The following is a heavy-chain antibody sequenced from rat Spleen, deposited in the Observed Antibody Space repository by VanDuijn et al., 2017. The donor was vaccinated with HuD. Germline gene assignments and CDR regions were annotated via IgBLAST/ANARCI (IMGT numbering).Heavy chain of an antibody. D-gene: IGHD1-9*01. Sequence: EVQLVESGGGLVQPGESMKLSCAVSGFTFRKYYMAWVRQAPTKGLEWVASISIGGSNTYYRDSVKGRFTISRDNAKSTLYLQMDSLRSEDTATYYCARKSSGYNSYYFDYGGQGVMVTVSS. CDR2: ISIGGSNT. CDR3: ARKSSGYNSYYFDY. CDR1: GFTFRKYY. V-gene: IGHV5-25*01. J-gene: IGHJ2*01.